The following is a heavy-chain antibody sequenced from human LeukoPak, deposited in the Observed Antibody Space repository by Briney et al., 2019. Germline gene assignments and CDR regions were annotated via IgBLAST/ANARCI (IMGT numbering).Heavy chain of an antibody. Sequence: ASVKVSCKASGYTFTSYYMHWVRQAPGQGLEWMGIINPSGGSTSYAQKFQGRVTMTRDTSTSTVYMELSSLRSEDTAVYYCARGGGRTYCGGDCYPDYWGQGTLVTVSS. V-gene: IGHV1-46*01. CDR3: ARGGGRTYCGGDCYPDY. J-gene: IGHJ4*02. D-gene: IGHD2-21*02. CDR1: GYTFTSYY. CDR2: INPSGGST.